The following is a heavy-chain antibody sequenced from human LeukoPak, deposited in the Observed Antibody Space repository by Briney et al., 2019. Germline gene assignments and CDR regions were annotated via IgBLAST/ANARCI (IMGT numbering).Heavy chain of an antibody. CDR1: GFTFSSCA. CDR3: AKSGCSGGSCYRPLYGMDV. D-gene: IGHD2-15*01. J-gene: IGHJ6*02. V-gene: IGHV3-23*01. Sequence: PGGSLRLSCAASGFTFSSCAMSWVRQAPGKGLEWVSAISGSGGSTYYADSVKGRFTISRDNSKNTLYLQMNSLRAEDTAVYYCAKSGCSGGSCYRPLYGMDVWGQGTTVTVSS. CDR2: ISGSGGST.